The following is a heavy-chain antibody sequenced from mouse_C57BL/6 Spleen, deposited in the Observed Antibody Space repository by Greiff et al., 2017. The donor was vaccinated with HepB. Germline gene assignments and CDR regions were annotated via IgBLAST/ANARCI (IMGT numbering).Heavy chain of an antibody. J-gene: IGHJ3*01. CDR2: IWRGGST. Sequence: QVQLQQSGPGLVQPSQSLSITCTVSGFSLTSYGVHWVRQSPGKGLEWLGVIWRGGSTDYNAAFMSRLSITKDNSKIQVFFKMNSLQADDTAIYYCAKKGTGALLALAYWGQGTLVTVSA. CDR1: GFSLTSYG. V-gene: IGHV2-5*01. CDR3: AKKGTGALLALAY. D-gene: IGHD4-1*01.